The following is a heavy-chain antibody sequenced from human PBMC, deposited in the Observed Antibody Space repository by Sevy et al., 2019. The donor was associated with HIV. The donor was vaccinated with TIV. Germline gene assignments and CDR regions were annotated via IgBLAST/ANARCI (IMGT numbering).Heavy chain of an antibody. D-gene: IGHD3-3*01. V-gene: IGHV3-53*01. CDR1: GFTVSSNF. CDR3: ARGKHVSDYYGSFDY. J-gene: IGHJ4*02. Sequence: GSLRLSCAVSGFTVSSNFMSWVRQAPGKGLEWVSVIWLTGTTYYADYVKGRFTISRDNSKNTVYLDMSSLRAADTAVYYCARGKHVSDYYGSFDYWGQGTLVTVSS. CDR2: IWLTGTT.